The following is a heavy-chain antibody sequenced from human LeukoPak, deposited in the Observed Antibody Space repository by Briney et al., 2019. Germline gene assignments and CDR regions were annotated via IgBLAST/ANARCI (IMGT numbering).Heavy chain of an antibody. J-gene: IGHJ3*02. CDR2: VYYSGST. CDR3: ARSRGYSGYAYDAFDI. Sequence: PSGTLSLTCSVSGVSINNYYWSWIREPPGRGLEWIGYVYYSGSTNYNPSLKSRVTISVDTSKNQFSLKLSSVTAADTAVYYCARSRGYSGYAYDAFDIWGQGTMVTVS. D-gene: IGHD5-12*01. V-gene: IGHV4-59*01. CDR1: GVSINNYY.